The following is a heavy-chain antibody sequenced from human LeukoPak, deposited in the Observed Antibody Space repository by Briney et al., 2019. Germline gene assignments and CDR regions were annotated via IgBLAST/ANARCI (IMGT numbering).Heavy chain of an antibody. CDR3: ARPYYYDSRIDP. Sequence: SETLSLTCSVSGVSISHDYWTWIRQPAGKGLEWIGRVYSDGTTNFNFFLKSRVTMSVDTSKNQFSLKLGSVTAADTAVYYCARPYYYDSRIDPWGQRTLVTVSS. CDR1: GVSISHDY. D-gene: IGHD3-22*01. CDR2: VYSDGTT. V-gene: IGHV4-4*07. J-gene: IGHJ5*02.